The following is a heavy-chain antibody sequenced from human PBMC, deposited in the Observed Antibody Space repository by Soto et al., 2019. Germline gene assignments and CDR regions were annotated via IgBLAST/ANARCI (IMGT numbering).Heavy chain of an antibody. CDR2: IWYDGSNK. CDR1: GFTFSSYG. V-gene: IGHV3-33*01. J-gene: IGHJ4*02. D-gene: IGHD2-2*01. CDR3: ARSRDIVVVPAAMVD. Sequence: GGSLRLSCAASGFTFSSYGMHWVRQAPGKGLEWVAVIWYDGSNKYYADSVKGRFTISRDNSKNTLYLQMNSLRAEDTAVYYCARSRDIVVVPAAMVDWGQGTLVTVSS.